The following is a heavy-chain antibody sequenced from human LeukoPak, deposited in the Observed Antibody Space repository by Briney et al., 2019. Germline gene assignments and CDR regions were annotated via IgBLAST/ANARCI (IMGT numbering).Heavy chain of an antibody. CDR3: ARPYYDFWSGYLLDAFDI. D-gene: IGHD3-3*01. CDR2: ISAYNGNT. CDR1: GYTFTSYG. V-gene: IGHV1-18*01. J-gene: IGHJ3*02. Sequence: ASVKVSCKASGYTFTSYGISWVRQAPGQGLEWMGWISAYNGNTNYAQKLQGRVTMTTDTSTSTAYMELRSLRSDDTAVYYCARPYYDFWSGYLLDAFDIWGQGTMVTVSS.